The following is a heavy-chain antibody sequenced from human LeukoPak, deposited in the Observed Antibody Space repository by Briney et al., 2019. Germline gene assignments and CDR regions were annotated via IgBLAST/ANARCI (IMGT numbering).Heavy chain of an antibody. Sequence: SETLSLTCTVTGCSISSYYWSWIRQPPGKGLEWIGYIYYSGSTNYNPSHKSRVTISVDTSKNQFSLKLSSVTAADTAVYYCARAFGGVGSLTFDYCGQGTLVTVSS. J-gene: IGHJ4*02. CDR3: ARAFGGVGSLTFDY. D-gene: IGHD3-10*01. CDR1: GCSISSYY. V-gene: IGHV4-59*08. CDR2: IYYSGST.